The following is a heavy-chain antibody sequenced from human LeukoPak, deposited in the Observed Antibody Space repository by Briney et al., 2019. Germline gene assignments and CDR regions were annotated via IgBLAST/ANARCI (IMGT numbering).Heavy chain of an antibody. Sequence: SVNVSCKASGGTFSSYAISWVRQAPGQGLEWMGGIIPIFGTANYAQKFQGRVTITADESTSTAYKELSSLRSEDTAVYYCANQRRIRGSKGAFDIWGQGTMVTVSS. CDR3: ANQRRIRGSKGAFDI. J-gene: IGHJ3*02. CDR2: IIPIFGTA. D-gene: IGHD2-15*01. CDR1: GGTFSSYA. V-gene: IGHV1-69*13.